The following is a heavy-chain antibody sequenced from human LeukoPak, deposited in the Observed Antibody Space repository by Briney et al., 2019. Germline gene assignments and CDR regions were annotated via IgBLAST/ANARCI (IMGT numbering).Heavy chain of an antibody. D-gene: IGHD3-22*01. CDR2: IYYSGST. CDR1: GGSISSGDYY. Sequence: PSETLSLTCTVSGGSISSGDYYWSWIRQPPGKGLEWFGYIYYSGSTYYNPSLKSRVTISVDTSKNQFSLKLSSVTAADTAVYYCARVFAPYYYDSSGYYWGPFDYWGQGTLITVSS. V-gene: IGHV4-30-4*01. CDR3: ARVFAPYYYDSSGYYWGPFDY. J-gene: IGHJ4*02.